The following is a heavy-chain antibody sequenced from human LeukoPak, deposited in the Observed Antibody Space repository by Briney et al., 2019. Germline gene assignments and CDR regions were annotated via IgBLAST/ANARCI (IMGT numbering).Heavy chain of an antibody. Sequence: SETLSLTCTVSGGSISSSSYYWGWIRQPPGKGLEWIGSIYYSGSTYYNPSLKSRVTISVDTSKNQFSLKLNSVTAADTAVYYCARHEIRIYYGSGTLNWFDPWGQGTLVTVSS. CDR1: GGSISSSSYY. CDR2: IYYSGST. CDR3: ARHEIRIYYGSGTLNWFDP. D-gene: IGHD3-10*01. V-gene: IGHV4-39*01. J-gene: IGHJ5*02.